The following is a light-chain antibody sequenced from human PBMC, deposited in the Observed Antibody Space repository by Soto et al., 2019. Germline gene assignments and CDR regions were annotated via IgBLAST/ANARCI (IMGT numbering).Light chain of an antibody. Sequence: SALTQPASVSGSPGQSIAISCTGTSSDVGGYNYVSWYQQYPGKAPKLVIYDVSNRPSGVSNRFSGSKSVNTASLTISGLQAEDEADYYCSSWTSSSTYVFGTGTKVTVL. J-gene: IGLJ1*01. CDR3: SSWTSSSTYV. CDR1: SSDVGGYNY. V-gene: IGLV2-14*01. CDR2: DVS.